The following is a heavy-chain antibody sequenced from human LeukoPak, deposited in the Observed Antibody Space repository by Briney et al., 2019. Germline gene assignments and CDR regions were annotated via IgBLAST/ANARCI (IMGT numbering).Heavy chain of an antibody. CDR2: INPNSGGT. J-gene: IGHJ4*02. CDR1: GYTFTGYY. CDR3: ARETDSGADRSFDY. D-gene: IGHD1-26*01. Sequence: ASVKASCKASGYTFTGYYMHWVRQAPGQGLEWMGWINPNSGGTNYAQKFQGRVTMTRDTSISTAYMELSRLRSDDTAVYYCARETDSGADRSFDYWGQGTLVTVSS. V-gene: IGHV1-2*02.